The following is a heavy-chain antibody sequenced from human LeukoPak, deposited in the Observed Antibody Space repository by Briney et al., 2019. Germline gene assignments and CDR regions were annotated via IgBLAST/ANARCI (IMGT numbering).Heavy chain of an antibody. CDR1: GFTFSSYG. D-gene: IGHD6-19*01. CDR3: AKYLRYSSGWYSIDY. V-gene: IGHV3-30*18. J-gene: IGHJ4*02. Sequence: GGSLRLSCAASGFTFSSYGMHWVRQAPGKGLEWVAVISYDGSNKYYADSVKGRFTISRDNSKNTLYLQMNSLRAEDTAVYYFAKYLRYSSGWYSIDYWGQGTLVTVSS. CDR2: ISYDGSNK.